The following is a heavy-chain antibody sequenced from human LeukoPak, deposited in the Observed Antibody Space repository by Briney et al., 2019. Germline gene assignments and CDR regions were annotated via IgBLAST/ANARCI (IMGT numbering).Heavy chain of an antibody. J-gene: IGHJ4*02. Sequence: SETLSLTCAVYGGSFSGYYWSWIRQPPGKGLEWIGEINHSGSTNYNPSLKSRVTISVDTSKNQFSLKLRPVTAADTAVYYCARGYHDPYYYDSSGHYGDWGQGTLVTVSS. CDR3: ARGYHDPYYYDSSGHYGD. V-gene: IGHV4-34*01. D-gene: IGHD3-22*01. CDR2: INHSGST. CDR1: GGSFSGYY.